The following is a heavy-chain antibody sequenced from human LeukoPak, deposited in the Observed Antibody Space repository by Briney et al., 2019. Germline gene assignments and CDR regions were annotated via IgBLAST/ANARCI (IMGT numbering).Heavy chain of an antibody. Sequence: GGSLRLSCAASGFTFSSYSIDWVRQAPGKGLEWLSYISSSSSTIYYADSVKGRFTISRDNSQNMLFLQMDSLRAEDTAVYYCARLYDSSAYGAFDIWGQGTLVTVSS. CDR1: GFTFSSYS. CDR2: ISSSSSTI. V-gene: IGHV3-48*01. J-gene: IGHJ3*02. D-gene: IGHD3-22*01. CDR3: ARLYDSSAYGAFDI.